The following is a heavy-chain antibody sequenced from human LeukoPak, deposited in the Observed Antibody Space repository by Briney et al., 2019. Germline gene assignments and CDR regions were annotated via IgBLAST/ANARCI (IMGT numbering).Heavy chain of an antibody. CDR3: ARSNYDYVWGTYYFDY. D-gene: IGHD3-16*01. J-gene: IGHJ4*02. CDR2: ISSSGSTI. Sequence: GGSLRLSCAASGFTFSSYEMNWSRQAPGNGLEWVSYISSSGSTIYYADSVKGRFTISRDNAKNSLYLQMNSLRAEDTAVYYCARSNYDYVWGTYYFDYWGQGTLVTVSS. CDR1: GFTFSSYE. V-gene: IGHV3-48*03.